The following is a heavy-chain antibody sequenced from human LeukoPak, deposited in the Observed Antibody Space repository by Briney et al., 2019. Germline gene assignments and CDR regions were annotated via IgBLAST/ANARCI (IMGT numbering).Heavy chain of an antibody. CDR1: GFTFNDAW. J-gene: IGHJ3*02. CDR3: SRYGDSEIDAFDI. Sequence: GGSLRLSYAASGFTFNDAWMNWVRQAPGKGLEWVGRVKSKSDGGTTDYAAPVKGRFTVSRDDSKYTLYLQMNGLKTEDTAVYYCSRYGDSEIDAFDIWGQGTMVTVSS. V-gene: IGHV3-15*07. D-gene: IGHD2-21*02. CDR2: VKSKSDGGTT.